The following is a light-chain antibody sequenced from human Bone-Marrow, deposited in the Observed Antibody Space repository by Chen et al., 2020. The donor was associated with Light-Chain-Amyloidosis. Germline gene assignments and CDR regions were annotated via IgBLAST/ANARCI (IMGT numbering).Light chain of an antibody. V-gene: IGLV3-25*03. CDR2: RDT. CDR1: DLPTKY. Sequence: SYELTQPPSASASPGQTARITCSGDDLPTKYAYWYQQKPGQAPVLVIHRDTERPSGSSERFSGSSSGTTATLTISGVQAEDEADYHCQSADSSGTYEVIFGGGTKLTVL. J-gene: IGLJ2*01. CDR3: QSADSSGTYEVI.